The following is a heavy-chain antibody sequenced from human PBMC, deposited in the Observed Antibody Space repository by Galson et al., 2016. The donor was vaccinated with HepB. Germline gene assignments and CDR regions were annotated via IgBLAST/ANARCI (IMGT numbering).Heavy chain of an antibody. CDR2: ISGSGDTA. D-gene: IGHD2-2*01. CDR3: ARGGYCSSTRCQDNYYYYGMDV. Sequence: SLRLSCAASGFTFSSYAMSWVRQAPGKGLEWVSAISGSGDTAFYTDSVKGRFTISRDNSENTLYLQMNSLRAGDTARYYCARGGYCSSTRCQDNYYYYGMDVWGQGTTVTVSS. V-gene: IGHV3-23*01. J-gene: IGHJ6*02. CDR1: GFTFSSYA.